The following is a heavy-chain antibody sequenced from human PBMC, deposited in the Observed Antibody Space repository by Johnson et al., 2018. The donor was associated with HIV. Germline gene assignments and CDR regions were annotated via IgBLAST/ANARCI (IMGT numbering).Heavy chain of an antibody. CDR1: RFTFTSYW. CDR2: IKQDGSVK. Sequence: VQLVESGGGLVQPGGSLRLSCAASRFTFTSYWMSWVRQAPGKGLEWVANIKQDGSVKYYVDSVKGRFTISRDNAKNSLYLQMNSLRAEDTAVYYCARDREEYSSGWAEGRAFDIWGQGTMVTVSS. J-gene: IGHJ3*02. D-gene: IGHD6-19*01. CDR3: ARDREEYSSGWAEGRAFDI. V-gene: IGHV3-7*01.